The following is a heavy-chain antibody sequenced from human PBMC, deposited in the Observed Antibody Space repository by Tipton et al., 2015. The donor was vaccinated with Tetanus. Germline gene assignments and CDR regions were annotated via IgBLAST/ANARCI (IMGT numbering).Heavy chain of an antibody. CDR2: INHSGNT. CDR3: ARGGRDAYNNPLGAFDV. CDR1: GASFSDYY. V-gene: IGHV4-34*01. D-gene: IGHD5-24*01. J-gene: IGHJ3*01. Sequence: TLSLTCAVYGASFSDYYWSWIRRAPGKGLEWIGEINHSGNTNHNPSLKSRVTLSVDTSKNQFSLRLRSVAAADTAVYYCARGGRDAYNNPLGAFDVWGRGTTVTVSS.